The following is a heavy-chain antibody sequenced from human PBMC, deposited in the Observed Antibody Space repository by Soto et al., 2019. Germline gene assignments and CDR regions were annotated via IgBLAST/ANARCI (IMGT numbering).Heavy chain of an antibody. CDR3: AGGGTPIDY. CDR2: ISAYNGNT. V-gene: IGHV1-18*01. D-gene: IGHD3-16*01. Sequence: QVQLVQSGAEVKKPGASVKVSCKASGYTFTNFGISWVRQAPGQGLEWMGWISAYNGNTNYAQNFQGRVTMTTDTYTSTADMELRSLRSDDTAVYYCAGGGTPIDYWGQGALVTVSS. J-gene: IGHJ4*02. CDR1: GYTFTNFG.